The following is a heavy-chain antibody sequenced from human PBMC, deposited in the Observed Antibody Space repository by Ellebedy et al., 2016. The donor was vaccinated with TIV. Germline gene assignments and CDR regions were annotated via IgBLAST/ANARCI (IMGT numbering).Heavy chain of an antibody. CDR2: IHHTGGT. V-gene: IGHV4-34*01. D-gene: IGHD3-22*01. CDR1: GGSISSYY. CDR3: TRNGYYCLDY. J-gene: IGHJ4*02. Sequence: MPSETLSLTCEVSGGSISSYYWSWVRQPPGKGLEWIGEIHHTGGTNYNPSLKSRVTISVDTSKNQFSLELSSVTAADTAVYYCTRNGYYCLDYWGQGTLVTVSS.